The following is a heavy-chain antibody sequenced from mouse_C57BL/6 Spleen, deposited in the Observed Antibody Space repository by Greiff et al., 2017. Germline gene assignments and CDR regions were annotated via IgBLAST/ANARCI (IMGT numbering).Heavy chain of an antibody. CDR3: TADYGSVPGYFDV. V-gene: IGHV14-1*01. J-gene: IGHJ1*03. Sequence: EVKLQQSGAELVRPGASVKLSCTAPGFNIKDYYMHWVKQRPEQGLEWIGRIDPEDGDTEYAPKFQGKATMTADTSSNTAYLQLSSLTSEDTAVYDCTADYGSVPGYFDVWGTGTTVTVSS. CDR2: IDPEDGDT. D-gene: IGHD1-1*01. CDR1: GFNIKDYY.